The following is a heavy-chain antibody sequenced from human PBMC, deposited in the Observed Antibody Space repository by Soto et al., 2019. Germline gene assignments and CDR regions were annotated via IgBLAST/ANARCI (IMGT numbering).Heavy chain of an antibody. V-gene: IGHV4-34*01. CDR1: GGSFSGYY. J-gene: IGHJ6*02. CDR3: ARGTRGVRGVIINYYYYGMDV. D-gene: IGHD3-10*01. Sequence: SETLSLTCAVYGGSFSGYYWSWIRQPPGKGLEWIGEINHSGSTNYNPSLKSRVTISVDTSKNQFSLKLSSVTAADTAVYYCARGTRGVRGVIINYYYYGMDVWGQGTTVT. CDR2: INHSGST.